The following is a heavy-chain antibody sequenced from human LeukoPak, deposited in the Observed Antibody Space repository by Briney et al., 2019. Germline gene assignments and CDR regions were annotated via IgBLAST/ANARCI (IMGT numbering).Heavy chain of an antibody. V-gene: IGHV3-23*01. D-gene: IGHD3-22*01. CDR3: AKGSSGYFADL. J-gene: IGHJ5*02. Sequence: GGSLRLSCAASGFIFNNYGLIWVRQAPGKGLQWVSAISNDGGGTQYADFVEGRFTISRDNSKNTLFLQMSSLRAEDTALYYCAKGSSGYFADLWGQGTLVTVSS. CDR2: ISNDGGGT. CDR1: GFIFNNYG.